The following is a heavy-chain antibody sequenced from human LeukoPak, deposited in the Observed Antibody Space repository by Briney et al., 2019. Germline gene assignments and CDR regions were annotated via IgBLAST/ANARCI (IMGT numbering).Heavy chain of an antibody. CDR2: ISGSGGST. CDR3: ARVDSSGYSPDY. CDR1: GFTFSSYA. Sequence: PGGSLRLSCAASGFTFSSYAMSWVRQAPGKGLEWVSAISGSGGSTYYADSVKGRFTISRDNSKNTLYLQMNSLRAEDTAVYYCARVDSSGYSPDYWGQGTLVTVSS. D-gene: IGHD3-22*01. J-gene: IGHJ4*02. V-gene: IGHV3-23*01.